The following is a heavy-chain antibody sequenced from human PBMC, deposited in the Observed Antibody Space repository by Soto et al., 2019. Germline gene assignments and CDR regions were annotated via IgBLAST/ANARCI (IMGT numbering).Heavy chain of an antibody. CDR3: ASGPYFEILTGYFDP. D-gene: IGHD3-9*01. Sequence: EVPLVESGGAVVKPGGSLRLSCVGSGFMFITYSMNWVRQAPGKGLEWVSSISRTASHTYYADSVKGRFSISRDNAKNSLFLQMNSLRAEDTAIYYCASGPYFEILTGYFDPWGQGTLVTVSS. CDR2: ISRTASHT. V-gene: IGHV3-21*01. CDR1: GFMFITYS. J-gene: IGHJ5*02.